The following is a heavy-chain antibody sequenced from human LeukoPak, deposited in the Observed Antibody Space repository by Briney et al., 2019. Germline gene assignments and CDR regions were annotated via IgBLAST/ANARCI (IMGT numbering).Heavy chain of an antibody. D-gene: IGHD1-26*01. Sequence: GGSLRLSCVASGFSFSDYAMTWVRQAPGKGLEWVSGISATSGSTFYADSVKGRFTISRDNAKNSLYLQMNSLRAEDTAVYYCVRDLLYYYYYMDVWGKGTTVTVSS. V-gene: IGHV3-23*01. J-gene: IGHJ6*03. CDR1: GFSFSDYA. CDR3: VRDLLYYYYYMDV. CDR2: ISATSGST.